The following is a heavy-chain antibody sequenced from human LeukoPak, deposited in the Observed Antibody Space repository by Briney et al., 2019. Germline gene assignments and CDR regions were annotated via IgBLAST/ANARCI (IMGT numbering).Heavy chain of an antibody. J-gene: IGHJ5*02. V-gene: IGHV3-21*01. D-gene: IGHD6-19*01. CDR1: GFTFNTYS. CDR2: ISSWNYFI. CDR3: VRDGGVDRLGVAVTDGFDP. Sequence: GGSLRLSCAASGFTFNTYSMNWVRQAPGKGLEWVSSISSWNYFIYYADSVKGRFTISRDNAKNEVYLQMNSLRAEDTAVYYCVRDGGVDRLGVAVTDGFDPWGQGTLVTVSS.